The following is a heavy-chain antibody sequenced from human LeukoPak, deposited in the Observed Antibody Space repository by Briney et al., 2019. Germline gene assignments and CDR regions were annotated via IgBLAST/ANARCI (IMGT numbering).Heavy chain of an antibody. J-gene: IGHJ4*02. CDR3: ARDYGMATIRMDF. V-gene: IGHV3-23*01. CDR1: GFTFSSYA. CDR2: ISGSGGST. D-gene: IGHD5-24*01. Sequence: GGSLRLSCAASGFTFSSYAMTWVRQAPGKGLDWVSGISGSGGSTYYADSVKGRFTISRDNAKNSLYLQMNSLRAEDTAVYYCARDYGMATIRMDFWGQGTLVTVSS.